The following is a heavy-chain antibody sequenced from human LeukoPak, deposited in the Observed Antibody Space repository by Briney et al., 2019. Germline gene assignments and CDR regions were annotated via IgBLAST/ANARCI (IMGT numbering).Heavy chain of an antibody. CDR3: TTDTRRVVVPK. CDR2: IKRKTDGGTT. CDR1: GFSFNDAW. Sequence: GGSLRLSCAASGFSFNDAWMSWVPQGPGKGLEWFGRIKRKTDGGTTDYAAPVKGRFTISRDDSKTTLYLQMNNLKTEDTAVYYCTTDTRRVVVPKWGQGTLVTVSS. J-gene: IGHJ4*02. V-gene: IGHV3-15*01. D-gene: IGHD2-15*01.